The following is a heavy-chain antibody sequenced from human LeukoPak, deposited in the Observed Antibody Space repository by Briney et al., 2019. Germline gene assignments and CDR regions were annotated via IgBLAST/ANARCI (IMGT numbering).Heavy chain of an antibody. CDR3: ARSLYSSSWYFDY. J-gene: IGHJ4*02. D-gene: IGHD6-13*01. CDR1: GFTFSSYA. CDR2: ISGSGGTT. V-gene: IGHV3-23*01. Sequence: GGSLRLSCAASGFTFSSYAMRWVRQAPGRGLEWVSAISGSGGTTYCADSVRGRFTISRDNSKNTLYLQMNSLRAEDTAVYYCARSLYSSSWYFDYWGQGTLVTVSS.